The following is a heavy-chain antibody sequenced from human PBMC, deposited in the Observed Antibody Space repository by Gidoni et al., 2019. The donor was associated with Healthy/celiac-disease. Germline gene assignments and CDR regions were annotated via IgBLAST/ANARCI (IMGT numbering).Heavy chain of an antibody. Sequence: QVQLVESGGGVVQPGRSLRLSCAASGFTFSSYAMHWVRQAPGKGLEWVAVISYDGSNKYYADSVKGRFTISRDNSKNTLYLQMNSLRAEDTAVYYCARERDGYPDYWGQGTLVTVSS. V-gene: IGHV3-30*01. CDR1: GFTFSSYA. CDR3: ARERDGYPDY. D-gene: IGHD5-12*01. CDR2: ISYDGSNK. J-gene: IGHJ4*02.